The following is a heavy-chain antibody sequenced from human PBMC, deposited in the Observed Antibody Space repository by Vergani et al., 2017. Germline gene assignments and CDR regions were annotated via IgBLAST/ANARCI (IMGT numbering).Heavy chain of an antibody. V-gene: IGHV3-15*01. CDR1: GFTFSNAW. D-gene: IGHD4-17*01. CDR3: IGSGGDYLGRFDP. J-gene: IGHJ5*02. Sequence: EVQLVESGGGLVKPGGSLRLSCAASGFTFSNAWMSWVRQAPGKGLGWVGRSKSKTDGGTTDYAAPVKGRFTISRDDSKNTLYLQMNSLKTEDTAGYYCIGSGGDYLGRFDPWGQGTLVTVSS. CDR2: SKSKTDGGTT.